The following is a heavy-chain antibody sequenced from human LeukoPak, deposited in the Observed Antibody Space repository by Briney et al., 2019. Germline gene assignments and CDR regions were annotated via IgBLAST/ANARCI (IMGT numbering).Heavy chain of an antibody. D-gene: IGHD2-2*01. CDR1: GYTFTSYG. Sequence: ASVKVSCEASGYTFTSYGISWVRQAPGQGLEWMGWISAYNGNTNYAQKLQGRVTMTTDTSTSTAYMELRSLRSDDTAVYYCARGSDIVVVPAASDYWGQGTLVTVSS. CDR3: ARGSDIVVVPAASDY. CDR2: ISAYNGNT. J-gene: IGHJ4*02. V-gene: IGHV1-18*01.